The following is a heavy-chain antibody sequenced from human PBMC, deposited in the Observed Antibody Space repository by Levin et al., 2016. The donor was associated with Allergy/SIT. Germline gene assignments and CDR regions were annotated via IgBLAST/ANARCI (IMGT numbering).Heavy chain of an antibody. CDR3: AIGLDYKSSWLDP. V-gene: IGHV4-59*01. CDR2: IYYTGSA. Sequence: WIRQPPGKGLEWIGYIYYTGSANYNPSLKSRVTMSIDMSKSQFSLKLRSVTAADTAVYYCAIGLDYKSSWLDPWGQGTLVTVSS. D-gene: IGHD3-10*01. J-gene: IGHJ5*02.